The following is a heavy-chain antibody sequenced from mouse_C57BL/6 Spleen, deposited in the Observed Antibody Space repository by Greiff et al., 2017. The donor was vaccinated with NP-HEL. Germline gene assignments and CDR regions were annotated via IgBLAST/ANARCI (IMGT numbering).Heavy chain of an antibody. V-gene: IGHV2-2*01. J-gene: IGHJ3*01. CDR2: IWSGGST. D-gene: IGHD4-1*01. CDR1: GFSLTSYG. Sequence: VMLVESGPGLVQPSQSLSITCTVSGFSLTSYGVHWVRQSPGKGLEWLGVIWSGGSTDYNAAFISRLSISKDNSKSQVFFKMNSLQADDTAIYYCARDDWDDAYWGQGTLVTVSA. CDR3: ARDDWDDAY.